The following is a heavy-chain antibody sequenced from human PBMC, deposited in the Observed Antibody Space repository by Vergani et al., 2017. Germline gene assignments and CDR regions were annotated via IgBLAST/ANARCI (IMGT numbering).Heavy chain of an antibody. J-gene: IGHJ4*02. CDR1: GYSFTNYW. CDR2: IHPADSDT. D-gene: IGHD3-22*01. Sequence: EVQLVQSGAEVKKPGESLKISCQLSGYSFTNYWIGWVRQMPGKGLEWMGIIHPADSDTRYSPSFQGQVTISVDQSISTAYLQRSSLRASDSAMYYCARLYGRDSSGSKYFDYWGQGTLVTVSS. CDR3: ARLYGRDSSGSKYFDY. V-gene: IGHV5-51*01.